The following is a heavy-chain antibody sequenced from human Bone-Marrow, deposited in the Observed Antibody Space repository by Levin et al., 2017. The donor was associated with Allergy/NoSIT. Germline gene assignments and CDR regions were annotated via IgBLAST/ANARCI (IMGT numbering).Heavy chain of an antibody. J-gene: IGHJ5*02. CDR2: ISTDTGNR. CDR3: ARLVVGAKGWFAP. D-gene: IGHD2-21*01. V-gene: IGHV1-18*01. CDR1: GYTFRNYG. Sequence: SVKVSCKASGYTFRNYGISWVRQAPGRGLEWLGWISTDTGNRHYAQNLQGRVTMTTDTSTDTAPLELRSLRSDDTAIYYCARLVVGAKGWFAPWGQGTPVTVSS.